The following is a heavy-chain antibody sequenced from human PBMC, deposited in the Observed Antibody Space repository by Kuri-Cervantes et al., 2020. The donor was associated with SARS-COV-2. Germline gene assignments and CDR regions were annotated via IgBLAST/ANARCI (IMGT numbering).Heavy chain of an antibody. J-gene: IGHJ4*02. CDR1: GFTFSSYE. Sequence: GGSLRLSCAASGFTFSSYEMNWVRQAPGKGLEWVSYISSSGSTIYYADSVKGRFTISRDNAKNSLYLQMNSLRAEDTAAYYCARIGELGIPDYWGQGTLVTVSS. CDR3: ARIGELGIPDY. V-gene: IGHV3-48*03. CDR2: ISSSGSTI. D-gene: IGHD7-27*01.